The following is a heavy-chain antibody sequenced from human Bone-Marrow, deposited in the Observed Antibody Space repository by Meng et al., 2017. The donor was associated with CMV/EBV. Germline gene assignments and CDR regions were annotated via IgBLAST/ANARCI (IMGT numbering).Heavy chain of an antibody. CDR2: INHSGST. V-gene: IGHV4-34*01. J-gene: IGHJ4*02. CDR3: ARGEWFGVYFDY. Sequence: SETLSLTCAVYGGSFSGYYWSWIRQPPGKGLEWIGEINHSGSTNYNPSLKSRLTISVDTSKNQFSLKLSSVTAADTAVYYCARGEWFGVYFDYWGQGTLVTVSS. CDR1: GGSFSGYY. D-gene: IGHD3-10*01.